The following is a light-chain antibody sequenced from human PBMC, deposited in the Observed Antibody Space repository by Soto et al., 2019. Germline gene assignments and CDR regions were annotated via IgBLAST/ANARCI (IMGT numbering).Light chain of an antibody. CDR1: QSVLYSPNNKNY. CDR3: QQYYNTPSYT. V-gene: IGKV4-1*01. J-gene: IGKJ2*01. Sequence: DIVMTQSPDSLAVSLGERATINCKSSQSVLYSPNNKNYLAWYQQKPGQPPKLLIYWASTRESGVPDRFSGSGSGTDFTLTISSLQAEDVEVYYCQQYYNTPSYTFGQGTKLEIK. CDR2: WAS.